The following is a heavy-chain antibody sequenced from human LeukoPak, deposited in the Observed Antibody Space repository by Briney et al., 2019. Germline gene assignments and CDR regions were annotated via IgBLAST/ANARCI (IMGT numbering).Heavy chain of an antibody. V-gene: IGHV4-59*08. CDR3: ARRVTSNCFDP. Sequence: PSETLSLTCTVFGDSISSYYWSWIRQPPGKGLKWIGYMHYSGSSNYNPSLKSRVTTSVDTSQNQFSLKLRSVTAADTAVYYCARRVTSNCFDPWGQGTLVTVTS. J-gene: IGHJ5*02. D-gene: IGHD2-21*02. CDR2: MHYSGSS. CDR1: GDSISSYY.